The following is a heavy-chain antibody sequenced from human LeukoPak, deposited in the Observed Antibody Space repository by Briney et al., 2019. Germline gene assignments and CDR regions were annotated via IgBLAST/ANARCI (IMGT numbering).Heavy chain of an antibody. Sequence: ASVKVSCKASGGTFSSYAISWVRQAPGQGLEWMGGIIPIFGTANYAQKFQGRVTITADESTSTAYMELSSLRSEDTAVYYCATINSSGYYFYFDYWGQGTLVTVSS. D-gene: IGHD3-22*01. CDR3: ATINSSGYYFYFDY. CDR2: IIPIFGTA. J-gene: IGHJ4*02. V-gene: IGHV1-69*13. CDR1: GGTFSSYA.